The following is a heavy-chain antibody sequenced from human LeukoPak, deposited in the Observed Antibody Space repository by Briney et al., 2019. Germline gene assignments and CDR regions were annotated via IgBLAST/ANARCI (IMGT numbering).Heavy chain of an antibody. CDR3: ARDFGAVGATSPDAFDI. CDR1: GGSISSSNW. J-gene: IGHJ3*02. Sequence: PSETLSLTCAVSGGSISSSNWWSWVRKPPGKGLEWIGEIYHSGSTNYNPSLKSRVTMSVDKSKNQFSLRLSSVTAADTAIYYCARDFGAVGATSPDAFDIWGQGTMVTVSS. D-gene: IGHD1-26*01. V-gene: IGHV4-4*02. CDR2: IYHSGST.